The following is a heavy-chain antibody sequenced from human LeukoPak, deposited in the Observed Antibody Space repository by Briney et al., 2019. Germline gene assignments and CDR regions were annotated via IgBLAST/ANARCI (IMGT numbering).Heavy chain of an antibody. CDR3: ATLPIFRYSGSWHDY. Sequence: ASVKVSCKASGYTFTGYYMHWVRQAPGQGLEWMGWINPNSGGTNYAQKFQGRVTMTRDTSISTAYMELSRLRSDDTAVYYCATLPIFRYSGSWHDYWGQGTLVTVSS. V-gene: IGHV1-2*02. D-gene: IGHD6-13*01. CDR2: INPNSGGT. CDR1: GYTFTGYY. J-gene: IGHJ4*02.